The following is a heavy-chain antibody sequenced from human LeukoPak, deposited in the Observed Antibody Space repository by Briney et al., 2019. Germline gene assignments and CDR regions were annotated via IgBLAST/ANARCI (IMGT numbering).Heavy chain of an antibody. J-gene: IGHJ4*02. V-gene: IGHV3-30-3*01. D-gene: IGHD6-13*01. CDR2: ISYDGSNK. Sequence: GGSLRLSCAASGFTFSSYAMHWVRQAPGKGLEWVAVISYDGSNKYYADSVKGRFTISRDNSKNTLYLQMNSLRAEDTAVYYCARERASSSWWGDWGQGTLITVSS. CDR3: ARERASSSWWGD. CDR1: GFTFSSYA.